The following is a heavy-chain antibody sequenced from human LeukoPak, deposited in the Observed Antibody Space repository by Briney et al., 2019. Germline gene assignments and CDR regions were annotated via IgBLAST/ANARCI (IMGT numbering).Heavy chain of an antibody. J-gene: IGHJ4*02. CDR1: GYTFTGYY. Sequence: ASVKVSCKASGYTFTGYYMHWVRQAPGQGLEWMGWINPNSGGTNYAQKFQGRVTMTRDTSISTAYMELSRLRSDDTAVYYCARERVGWYTSGKRTTSAYWGQGTLVTVSS. CDR3: ARERVGWYTSGKRTTSAY. V-gene: IGHV1-2*02. CDR2: INPNSGGT. D-gene: IGHD1-1*01.